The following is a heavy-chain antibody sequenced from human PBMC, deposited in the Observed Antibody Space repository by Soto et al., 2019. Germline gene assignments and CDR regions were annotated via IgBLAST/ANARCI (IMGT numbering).Heavy chain of an antibody. Sequence: QVQLVQSGAEVKKPGASVKVSCKASGDTFTDYYIHWVRQAPGQGLEWMGTVNPSGGHTTYAQHFLGRITMTRDPYTSTLYMELTSLTSQDTAVYYCSSGRHVVVVTAALDYWGQGTLVTVSS. CDR1: GDTFTDYY. J-gene: IGHJ4*02. V-gene: IGHV1-46*01. CDR3: SSGRHVVVVTAALDY. D-gene: IGHD2-21*02. CDR2: VNPSGGHT.